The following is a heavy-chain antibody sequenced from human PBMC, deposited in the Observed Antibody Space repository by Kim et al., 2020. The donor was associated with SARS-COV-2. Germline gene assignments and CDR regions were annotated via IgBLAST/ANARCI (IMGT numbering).Heavy chain of an antibody. J-gene: IGHJ3*02. CDR3: AKYILGSGSYYNGAFDI. Sequence: GGSLRLSCAASGFTFDDYAMHWVRQAPGKGLEWVSGISWNSGSIGYADSVKGRFTISRDNAKNSLYLQMNSLRAEDTALYYCAKYILGSGSYYNGAFDIWGQGTMVTVSS. D-gene: IGHD3-10*01. V-gene: IGHV3-9*01. CDR1: GFTFDDYA. CDR2: ISWNSGSI.